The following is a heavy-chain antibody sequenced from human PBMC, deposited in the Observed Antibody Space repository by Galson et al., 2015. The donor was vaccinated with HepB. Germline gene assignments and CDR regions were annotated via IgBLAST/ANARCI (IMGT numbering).Heavy chain of an antibody. J-gene: IGHJ4*02. CDR2: ISSSSSSYI. CDR1: GFTFSSYN. D-gene: IGHD3-22*01. V-gene: IGHV3-21*01. CDR3: ARYSRRYYDSTGYYYHGYFDY. Sequence: SLRLSCAASGFTFSSYNMNWVRQAPGKGLEWVSSISSSSSSYIYYADSVKGRFTISRDNAKKSLYLQMNSLRAEDTAVYSCARYSRRYYDSTGYYYHGYFDYWGQGTLVTVSS.